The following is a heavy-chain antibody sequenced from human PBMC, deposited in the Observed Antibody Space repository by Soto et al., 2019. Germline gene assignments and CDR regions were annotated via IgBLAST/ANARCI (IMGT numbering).Heavy chain of an antibody. D-gene: IGHD3-10*01. V-gene: IGHV3-30-3*01. CDR3: ARGSVPGY. CDR1: GFTFSSYW. Sequence: VQLVESGGGLVQPGGSLRLSCAASGFTFSSYWMSWVRQAPGKGLEWVAVISYDGSNKYYADYVKGRFTISRDNSKNTLYLQMNSLRAEDTAVYYCARGSVPGYWGQGTLVTVSS. J-gene: IGHJ4*02. CDR2: ISYDGSNK.